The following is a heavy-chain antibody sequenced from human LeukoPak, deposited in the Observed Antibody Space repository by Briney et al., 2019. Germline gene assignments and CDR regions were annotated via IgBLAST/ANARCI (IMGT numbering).Heavy chain of an antibody. CDR1: GFTFSSYA. D-gene: IGHD3-22*01. CDR2: ISGSGGST. V-gene: IGHV3-23*01. J-gene: IGHJ4*02. Sequence: PRGSLRLSCAASGFTFSSYAMSWVRQAPGKGLEWVSAISGSGGSTYYADSVKGRFTISRDNSKNTLYLQMNSLRAEDTAVYYCAKGYDSSGYYPFDYWGQGTLVTVSS. CDR3: AKGYDSSGYYPFDY.